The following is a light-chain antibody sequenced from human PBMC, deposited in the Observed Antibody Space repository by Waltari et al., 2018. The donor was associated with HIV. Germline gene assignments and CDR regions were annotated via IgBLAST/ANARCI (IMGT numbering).Light chain of an antibody. CDR3: CAYVGTLTPA. Sequence: QSALTQPASVSGSPGQSITISCNATAVDIGYMTFVSWYQQFSGRAHQLRLYGGSTRSSRVSHRFSASNSGKTASLTISGLQTADEAIYYCCAYVGTLTPAFGGGTQLTVL. CDR2: GGS. J-gene: IGLJ3*02. CDR1: AVDIGYMTF. V-gene: IGLV2-23*01.